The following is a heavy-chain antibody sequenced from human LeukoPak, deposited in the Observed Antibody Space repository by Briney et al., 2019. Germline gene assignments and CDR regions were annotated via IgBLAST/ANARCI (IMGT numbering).Heavy chain of an antibody. CDR3: ARGVSGTGPDI. CDR2: IKTDGSST. D-gene: IGHD5/OR15-5a*01. CDR1: GFTFSSYW. V-gene: IGHV3-74*01. J-gene: IGHJ3*02. Sequence: PGGYLRLSCAASGFTFSSYWMHWVRQAPGKGLVWVSRIKTDGSSTDYADSVKGRFTISRDNAKNTMYLQMNSLRAEDTAVYYCARGVSGTGPDIWGLGTMVTVSS.